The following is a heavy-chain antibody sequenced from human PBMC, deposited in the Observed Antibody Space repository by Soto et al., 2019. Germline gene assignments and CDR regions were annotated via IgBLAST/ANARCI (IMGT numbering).Heavy chain of an antibody. D-gene: IGHD1-26*01. V-gene: IGHV3-30*18. CDR2: MPYDGSNK. Sequence: QVQLVESGGGVVQSGRSLRLSCAASGFTFSRYDMHWVRQAPGKGLQWVAVMPYDGSNKYYADSVKGRFTISRDNSKNTLYLQMNSLSPEDTAVYYCAKNSDYSAFDYWGQGTLVTVSS. CDR1: GFTFSRYD. J-gene: IGHJ4*02. CDR3: AKNSDYSAFDY.